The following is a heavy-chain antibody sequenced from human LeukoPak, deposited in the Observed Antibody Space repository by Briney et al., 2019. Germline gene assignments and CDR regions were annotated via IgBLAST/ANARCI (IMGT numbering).Heavy chain of an antibody. CDR2: IFYTGKT. CDR3: ARVFDS. Sequence: SETLSLTCTVSGGSVYTSDYYWGWARQPPGKGPEWIGDIFYTGKTNYNPSLKSRVSISIDTSKNQFSLKLTSVTAADTAVYYCARVFDSWGQGTLVTVSS. V-gene: IGHV4-39*07. CDR1: GGSVYTSDYY. J-gene: IGHJ4*02.